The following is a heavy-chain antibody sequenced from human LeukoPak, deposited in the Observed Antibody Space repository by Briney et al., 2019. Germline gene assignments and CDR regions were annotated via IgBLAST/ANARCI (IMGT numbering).Heavy chain of an antibody. J-gene: IGHJ4*02. CDR1: GYSFTSYW. D-gene: IGHD3-22*01. CDR2: IYPGDSDT. Sequence: PGESLKISCKGSGYSFTSYWIGWVRQMPGKGLEWMGIIYPGDSDTRYSPSFQGQVTISADKSISTAYLQWSSLKASDTAMYYCARRFFKVDYYDSSGYYSLFDYWDQGTLVTVSS. CDR3: ARRFFKVDYYDSSGYYSLFDY. V-gene: IGHV5-51*03.